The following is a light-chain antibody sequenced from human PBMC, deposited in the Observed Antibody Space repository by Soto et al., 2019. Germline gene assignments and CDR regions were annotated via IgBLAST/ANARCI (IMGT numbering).Light chain of an antibody. CDR3: QQYSSSPQT. J-gene: IGKJ1*01. Sequence: EIVLTQSPGTLSLSPGQRATLSCRASQTVDSNYLAWYQQKPGQAPRLLLYGASSRVTGIPDRFSGSGSRTDCSLTITRLEPEDFAVYYCQQYSSSPQTFGQGTRVEIK. CDR1: QTVDSNY. V-gene: IGKV3-20*01. CDR2: GAS.